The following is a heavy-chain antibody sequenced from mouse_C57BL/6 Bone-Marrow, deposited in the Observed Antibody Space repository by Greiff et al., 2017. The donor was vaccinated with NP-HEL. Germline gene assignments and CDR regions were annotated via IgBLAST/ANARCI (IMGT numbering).Heavy chain of an antibody. CDR2: IYPGDGDT. J-gene: IGHJ4*01. V-gene: IGHV1-80*01. D-gene: IGHD2-2*01. CDR3: ARSGGYYFPMDY. Sequence: QVHVKQSGAELVKPGASVKISCKASGYAFSSYWMNWVKQRPGKGLEWIGQIYPGDGDTNYNGKFKGKATLTADKSSSTAYMQLSSLTSEDSAVYFCARSGGYYFPMDYWGQGTSVTVSS. CDR1: GYAFSSYW.